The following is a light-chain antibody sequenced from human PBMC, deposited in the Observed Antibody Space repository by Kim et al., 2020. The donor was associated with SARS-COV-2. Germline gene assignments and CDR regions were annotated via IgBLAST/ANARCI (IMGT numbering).Light chain of an antibody. Sequence: VALGQTVRITCQGDSLRSYYATWYQQKPGQAPKVVIYGKDNRPSGVPDRFSGSSSGNTAYLTITRTQGGDEADYYCNSRDSNDYVVFGGGTKVTVL. CDR3: NSRDSNDYVV. CDR2: GKD. J-gene: IGLJ2*01. CDR1: SLRSYY. V-gene: IGLV3-19*01.